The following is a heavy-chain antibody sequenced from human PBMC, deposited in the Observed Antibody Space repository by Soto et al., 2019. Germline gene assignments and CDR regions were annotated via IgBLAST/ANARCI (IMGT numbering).Heavy chain of an antibody. CDR1: GFTFSSYG. CDR2: IWYDGSNK. Sequence: GGSLRLSCAASGFTFSSYGTHWVRQAPGKGLEWVAVIWYDGSNKYYADSVKGRFTISRDNSKNTLYLQMNSLRAEDTAVYYCARDLESGHYYYYYGMDVWGQGTTVTVSS. D-gene: IGHD7-27*01. V-gene: IGHV3-33*01. J-gene: IGHJ6*02. CDR3: ARDLESGHYYYYYGMDV.